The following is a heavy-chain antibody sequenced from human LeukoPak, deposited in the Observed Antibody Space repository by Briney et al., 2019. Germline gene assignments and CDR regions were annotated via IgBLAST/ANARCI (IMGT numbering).Heavy chain of an antibody. J-gene: IGHJ6*03. D-gene: IGHD6-6*01. CDR3: ARVGVYSSSSYHYYYMDA. V-gene: IGHV3-7*01. Sequence: PGGSLRLSCAASGFTFSSYWMSWVRQAPGKGLEWVANIKQDGSEKYYVDSVKGRFTISRDNAKNSLYLQMNSLRAEDTAVYYCARVGVYSSSSYHYYYMDAWGKGTTVTVSS. CDR2: IKQDGSEK. CDR1: GFTFSSYW.